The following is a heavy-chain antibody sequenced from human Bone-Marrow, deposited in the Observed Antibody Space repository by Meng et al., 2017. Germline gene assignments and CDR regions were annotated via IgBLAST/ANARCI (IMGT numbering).Heavy chain of an antibody. Sequence: HVRLHEESPVLAHPLQALPLACSCSRGSIRSGQHYWSWIRHHPRKGLEYIGYIYSSGSTSYTPSLKSRVIISVDTSKNQFPLRLNSVTAADTAVYYCASLYGDSSVWYLDLWGRGTLVTVSS. CDR2: IYSSGST. CDR1: RGSIRSGQHY. CDR3: ASLYGDSSVWYLDL. V-gene: IGHV4-31*03. J-gene: IGHJ2*01. D-gene: IGHD4-17*01.